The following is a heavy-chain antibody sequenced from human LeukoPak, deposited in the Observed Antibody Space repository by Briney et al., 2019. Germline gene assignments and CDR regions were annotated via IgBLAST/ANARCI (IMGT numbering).Heavy chain of an antibody. CDR3: AIYSVASSYDFWSAYYTGISY. D-gene: IGHD3-3*01. CDR1: GYTFSNYG. CDR2: INTYNGNT. J-gene: IGHJ4*02. V-gene: IGHV1-18*01. Sequence: ASVKVSCTASGYTFSNYGINWVRQAPGQGLEWLGWINTYNGNTKYAQSLQGRVTITADASTNRAYLELRSLRSDDTAVYYCAIYSVASSYDFWSAYYTGISYLGQGTLVTVPS.